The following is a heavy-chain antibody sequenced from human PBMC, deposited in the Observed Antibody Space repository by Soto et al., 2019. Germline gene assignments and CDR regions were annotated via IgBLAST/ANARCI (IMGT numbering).Heavy chain of an antibody. Sequence: SVKVCCKASGGTFSSYAISWVRQAPGQGLEWMGGIIPIFGTANYAQKFQGRVTITADESTSTAYMELSSLRSEDTAVYYCARVALVVDAFDIWGQGTMVTVSS. V-gene: IGHV1-69*13. D-gene: IGHD3-22*01. CDR2: IIPIFGTA. J-gene: IGHJ3*02. CDR1: GGTFSSYA. CDR3: ARVALVVDAFDI.